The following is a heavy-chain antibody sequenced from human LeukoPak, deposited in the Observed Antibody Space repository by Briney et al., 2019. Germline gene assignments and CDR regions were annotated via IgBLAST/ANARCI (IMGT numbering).Heavy chain of an antibody. CDR1: GFTYSSYA. CDR3: AKEGSSSSTAEYFQH. CDR2: IRSSGDNT. J-gene: IGHJ1*01. D-gene: IGHD6-13*01. V-gene: IGHV3-23*01. Sequence: GGSLRLSCVASGFTYSSYAMTWVRQAPGKGLEWVSLIRSSGDNTYYADSVEGRFTISRDNSKNTLYLQMNSLRAEDTAVYYCAKEGSSSSTAEYFQHWGQGTLVTVSS.